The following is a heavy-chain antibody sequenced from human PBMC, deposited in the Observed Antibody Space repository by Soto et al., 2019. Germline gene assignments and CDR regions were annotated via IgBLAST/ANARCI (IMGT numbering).Heavy chain of an antibody. CDR1: GDSISRIDYY. CDR2: TYFRGNT. J-gene: IGHJ3*02. V-gene: IGHV4-31*03. CDR3: AREGGSYDSGGYLIRGAFDI. Sequence: SETLSLTCSVSGDSISRIDYYWTWIRQHPEKGLEWIGNTYFRGNTYYSPSLESRLTISVDTSKNQFSLKLTSVTAADTAVYYCAREGGSYDSGGYLIRGAFDIWGQGTMVTVSS. D-gene: IGHD3-22*01.